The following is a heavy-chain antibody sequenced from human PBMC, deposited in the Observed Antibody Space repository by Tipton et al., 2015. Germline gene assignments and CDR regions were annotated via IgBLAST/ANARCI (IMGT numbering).Heavy chain of an antibody. CDR3: ARQEAVTTDLDY. V-gene: IGHV5-51*01. CDR2: IYPGASDT. Sequence: VQLVQSGAEVKKPGESLKISCKASGYKFSTYYIAWVRQMPGKGLEWMGIIYPGASDTTYSPSFEGQVTISADKSITTAYLQWSRRKASVTAMYYCARQEAVTTDLDYWGQGTLVPVSS. D-gene: IGHD4-17*01. CDR1: GYKFSTYY. J-gene: IGHJ4*02.